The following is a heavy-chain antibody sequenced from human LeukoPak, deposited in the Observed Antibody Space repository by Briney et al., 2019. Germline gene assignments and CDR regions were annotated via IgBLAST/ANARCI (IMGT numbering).Heavy chain of an antibody. CDR2: IYPGDSDT. D-gene: IGHD5-12*01. CDR3: ARHPASGYDSYYFDY. J-gene: IGHJ4*02. V-gene: IGHV5-51*01. Sequence: GESLKISCKGSGYSFTTSWIGWVRQMPGKGLEWMGIIYPGDSDTRYSPSFQGQVTISADKSVSTAYLQWSSLKASDTAMYYCARHPASGYDSYYFDYWGQGTLVTVSS. CDR1: GYSFTTSW.